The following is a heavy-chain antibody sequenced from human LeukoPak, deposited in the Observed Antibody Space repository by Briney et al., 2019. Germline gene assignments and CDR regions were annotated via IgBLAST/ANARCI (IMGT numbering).Heavy chain of an antibody. CDR1: GFTFSSYA. Sequence: GGSLRLSCAASGFTFSSYAMSWVRQAPGKGLEWVSAISGSGGSTYYADSVKGRFTISRDNAKNSLYLQMNSLRAEDTALYYCAKDRSGYRNYGMDVWGQGTTVTVSS. D-gene: IGHD3-22*01. J-gene: IGHJ6*02. V-gene: IGHV3-23*01. CDR2: ISGSGGST. CDR3: AKDRSGYRNYGMDV.